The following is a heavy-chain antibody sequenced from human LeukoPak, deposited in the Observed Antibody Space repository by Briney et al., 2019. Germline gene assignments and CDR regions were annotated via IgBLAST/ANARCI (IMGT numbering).Heavy chain of an antibody. V-gene: IGHV1-46*01. J-gene: IGHJ4*02. CDR2: INPSGGST. D-gene: IGHD6-6*01. CDR3: ALLGDSSSPEAWFDY. CDR1: GYSLSDLS. Sequence: GASVKVSCRVSGYSLSDLSIHWVRHVPGQGLEWMGIINPSGGSTSYAQKFQGRVTMTRDTSTSTVYMELSSLRSEDTAVYYCALLGDSSSPEAWFDYWGQGTLVTVSS.